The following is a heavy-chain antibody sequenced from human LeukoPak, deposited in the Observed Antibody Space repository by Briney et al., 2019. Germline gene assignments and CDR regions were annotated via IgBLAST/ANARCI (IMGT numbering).Heavy chain of an antibody. J-gene: IGHJ4*02. D-gene: IGHD1-26*01. CDR3: ARDSLKGGGSYWDY. V-gene: IGHV1-69*13. CDR1: GYTFTGYY. CDR2: IIPIFGTA. Sequence: ASVKVSCKASGYTFTGYYMHWVRQAPGQGLEWMGGIIPIFGTANYAQKFQSRVTITADESTSTAYMELSSLRSEDTAVYYCARDSLKGGGSYWDYWGQGTLVTVSS.